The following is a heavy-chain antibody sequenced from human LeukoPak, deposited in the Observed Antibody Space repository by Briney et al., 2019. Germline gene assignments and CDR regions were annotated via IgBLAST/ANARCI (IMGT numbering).Heavy chain of an antibody. CDR2: IKSKTDGGTT. D-gene: IGHD2-15*01. CDR3: TTWGYCSGGSCYGGAFDY. V-gene: IGHV3-15*01. J-gene: IGHJ4*02. Sequence: GGSLRLSCAASGFTFSNAWMSWVRQAPGKGLEWVGRIKSKTDGGTTDYAAPVKDRFTISRDDSKNTLYLQMNSLKTEDTAVYYCTTWGYCSGGSCYGGAFDYWGQGTLVTVSS. CDR1: GFTFSNAW.